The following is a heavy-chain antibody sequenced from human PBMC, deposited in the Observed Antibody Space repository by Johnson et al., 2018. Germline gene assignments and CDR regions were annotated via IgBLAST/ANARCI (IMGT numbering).Heavy chain of an antibody. D-gene: IGHD3-10*01. V-gene: IGHV5-51*01. CDR1: GYRFTDYW. CDR3: ARHWPGGDYYYGMDV. Sequence: VQLVQSGAAVTKPGESLKISCKGSGYRFTDYWIGWVRQMPGKGLEWMGIIYPGDSDTRYSPSFQGQVTISADKSTRTAYLQWSSLEASDTALYDCARHWPGGDYYYGMDVGGRGTTVTVSS. J-gene: IGHJ6*02. CDR2: IYPGDSDT.